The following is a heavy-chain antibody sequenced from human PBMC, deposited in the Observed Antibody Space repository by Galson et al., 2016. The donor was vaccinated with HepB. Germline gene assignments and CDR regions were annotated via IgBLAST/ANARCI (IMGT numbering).Heavy chain of an antibody. CDR1: GGSVSSGSYY. V-gene: IGHV4-61*01. Sequence: SETLSLTCTVSGGSVSSGSYYWSWIRQPPGTGLEWIGYIDYTGGTIYNPSLKSRVTISVDTSKNQFSLRLTSVTAADTAVYYCVRAGYCSGGTCYSGFLAYWGQGTLVTVSS. CDR3: VRAGYCSGGTCYSGFLAY. J-gene: IGHJ4*02. D-gene: IGHD2-15*01. CDR2: IDYTGGT.